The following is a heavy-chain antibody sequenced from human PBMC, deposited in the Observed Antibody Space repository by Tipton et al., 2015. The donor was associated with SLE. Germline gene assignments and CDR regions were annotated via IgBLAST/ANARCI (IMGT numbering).Heavy chain of an antibody. D-gene: IGHD6-19*01. Sequence: TLSLTCTVSGGSISSGSYYWSWIRQPAGKGLEWIGRIYTSGSTNYNPSLKSRVTISVDTSKNQFSLKLSPVTAADTAVYYCARDGAAAGAWWFDPWGQGTLVTVSS. CDR3: ARDGAAAGAWWFDP. CDR2: IYTSGST. V-gene: IGHV4-61*02. J-gene: IGHJ5*02. CDR1: GGSISSGSYY.